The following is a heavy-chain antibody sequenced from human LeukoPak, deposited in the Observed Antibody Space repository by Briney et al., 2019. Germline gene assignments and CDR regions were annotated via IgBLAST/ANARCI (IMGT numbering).Heavy chain of an antibody. CDR1: GYTFTSYD. Sequence: ASVKVSCKASGYTFTSYDINWVRQATGQGLEWMGWMNPNSGNTGYAQKFQGRVTMTRNTSISTAYMELSSLRSEDTAVYYCARAAYCSSTSCYFTSYYYYYYGMDVWGQGTTVNVSS. CDR2: MNPNSGNT. J-gene: IGHJ6*02. CDR3: ARAAYCSSTSCYFTSYYYYYYGMDV. V-gene: IGHV1-8*01. D-gene: IGHD2-2*01.